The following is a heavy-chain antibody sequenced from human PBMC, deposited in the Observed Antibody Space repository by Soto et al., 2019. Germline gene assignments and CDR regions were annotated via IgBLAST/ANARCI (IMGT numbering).Heavy chain of an antibody. J-gene: IGHJ5*02. CDR2: INSDGSFT. Sequence: GGSLRLSCAASGFTFRNFWMHWVRQAPGKGLVWVSRINSDGSFTTYADSVRGRFTISRDNARNTVYLQMNSLSPEDTAVYYCARNGDSSDYRGWFDPWGQGTLVTVSS. D-gene: IGHD3-22*01. V-gene: IGHV3-74*01. CDR1: GFTFRNFW. CDR3: ARNGDSSDYRGWFDP.